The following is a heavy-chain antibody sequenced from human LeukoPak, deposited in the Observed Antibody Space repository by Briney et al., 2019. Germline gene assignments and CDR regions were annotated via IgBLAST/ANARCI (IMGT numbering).Heavy chain of an antibody. CDR3: ARDLETSITGTTFDAFDI. D-gene: IGHD1-7*01. CDR2: ISGSGGST. CDR1: GFTFSSYA. V-gene: IGHV3-23*01. J-gene: IGHJ3*02. Sequence: GGSLRLSCAASGFTFSSYAMSWVRQAPGKGLEWASAISGSGGSTYYADSVKGRFTISRDNSKNTLYLQMNSLRAEDTAVYYCARDLETSITGTTFDAFDIWGQGTMVTVSS.